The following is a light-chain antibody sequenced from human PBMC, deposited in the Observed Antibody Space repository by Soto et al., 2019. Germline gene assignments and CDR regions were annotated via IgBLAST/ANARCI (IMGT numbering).Light chain of an antibody. CDR1: QSVGSY. V-gene: IGKV3-20*01. CDR3: QQHGTT. Sequence: EIVLTQSPATLSLSPGERATLSCRASQSVGSYLAWYQQRPGQAPRLLIYGASSRATGIPDRFSGSGSGTDFTLTISRLEPEDSAVYYCQQHGTTFGQGTKVDIK. CDR2: GAS. J-gene: IGKJ1*01.